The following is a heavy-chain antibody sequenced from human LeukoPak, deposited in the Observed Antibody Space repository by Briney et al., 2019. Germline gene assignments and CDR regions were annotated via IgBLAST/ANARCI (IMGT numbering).Heavy chain of an antibody. CDR2: IWYDGSQR. V-gene: IGHV3-33*01. CDR1: GFTFSSFG. CDR3: ARYRSGTNDY. Sequence: GMSLRLSCAASGFTFSSFGTHWVRQAPGKGLECLAVIWYDGSQRYHADSVKGRFTISRDNSKNTVYLQMNSLRAEDTALYYCARYRSGTNDYWGRGTLVIVSS. J-gene: IGHJ4*02. D-gene: IGHD1-14*01.